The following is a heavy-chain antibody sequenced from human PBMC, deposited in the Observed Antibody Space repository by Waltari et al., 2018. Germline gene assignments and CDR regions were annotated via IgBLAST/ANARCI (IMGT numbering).Heavy chain of an antibody. CDR3: ARDYRYRYFDY. Sequence: QVQLVQSGAEVKEPGASVTVSCKAGGYTFTLYAMNWVSQAHGQRLEWMGWINAGNGNTKSSQEFQGRVTITRDTSASTAYMELSSLRSEDMAVYYCARDYRYRYFDYWGQGTLVTVSS. CDR1: GYTFTLYA. CDR2: INAGNGNT. J-gene: IGHJ4*02. D-gene: IGHD3-9*01. V-gene: IGHV1-3*03.